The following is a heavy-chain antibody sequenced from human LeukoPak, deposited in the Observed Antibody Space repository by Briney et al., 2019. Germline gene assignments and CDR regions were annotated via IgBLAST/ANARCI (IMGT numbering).Heavy chain of an antibody. CDR3: ARGPYGTGSHFDF. CDR2: MNPNSGDT. V-gene: IGHV1-8*02. D-gene: IGHD3-10*01. CDR1: GYTFTGYY. Sequence: ASVKVSCKASGYTFTGYYMHWVRQAPGQGLEWMGWMNPNSGDTGNTPRFQGRVTMTRDTSISTAYMELSSLRSEDTAVYYCARGPYGTGSHFDFWGQGTLVTVSS. J-gene: IGHJ4*02.